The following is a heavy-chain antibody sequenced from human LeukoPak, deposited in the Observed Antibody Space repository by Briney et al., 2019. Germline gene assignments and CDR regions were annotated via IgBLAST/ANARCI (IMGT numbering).Heavy chain of an antibody. CDR3: ARDRCSGGSCYGYYYGMDV. D-gene: IGHD2-15*01. V-gene: IGHV3-74*01. CDR1: GFTFSSYW. CDR2: INTDGSST. J-gene: IGHJ6*02. Sequence: GGSLRLSCAASGFTFSSYWMHWVRQAPGKGLVWVSRINTDGSSTSYADSVKGRFTISRDNAKNTLYLQMNSLRAEDTAVYYCARDRCSGGSCYGYYYGMDVWGQGTTVTVSS.